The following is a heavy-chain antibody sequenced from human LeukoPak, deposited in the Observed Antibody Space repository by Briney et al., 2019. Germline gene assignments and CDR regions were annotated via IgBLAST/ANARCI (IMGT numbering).Heavy chain of an antibody. CDR1: GGTFSSYA. V-gene: IGHV1-69*06. J-gene: IGHJ4*02. CDR2: IIPIFGTA. D-gene: IGHD3-9*01. CDR3: ARVRANYDILTGHFDY. Sequence: ASVKVSCKASGGTFSSYAISWVRQAPGQGLEWMGGIIPIFGTANYAQKFQGRVTITADKSTSTAYMELSSLRSEDTAVYYCARVRANYDILTGHFDYWGQGTLVTVSP.